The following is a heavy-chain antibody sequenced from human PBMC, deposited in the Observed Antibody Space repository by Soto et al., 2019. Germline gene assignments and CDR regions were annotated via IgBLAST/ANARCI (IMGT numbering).Heavy chain of an antibody. Sequence: PSETLSLTCAVYGGSFSGYYWSWIRQPPGKGLEWIGEINHSGSTNYNPSLKSRVTISVDTSKNQFSLKLSSVTAADTAVYYCARDQYYDFWSGYFPKPYYYYYYGMDVWGQGTTVTVSS. D-gene: IGHD3-3*01. CDR3: ARDQYYDFWSGYFPKPYYYYYYGMDV. CDR2: INHSGST. CDR1: GGSFSGYY. J-gene: IGHJ6*02. V-gene: IGHV4-34*01.